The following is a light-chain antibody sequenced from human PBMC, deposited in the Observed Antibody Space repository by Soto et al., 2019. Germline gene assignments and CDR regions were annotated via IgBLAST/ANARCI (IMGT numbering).Light chain of an antibody. CDR1: ESVSRY. J-gene: IGKJ3*01. V-gene: IGKV3-20*01. CDR2: DAS. CDR3: QQYGSSLFT. Sequence: EVVLTQSPATLSLSPGESATLSCRASESVSRYLAWYQQRPGQAPRLLIYDASSRATGIPDRFSGSGSGTDFTLTISRLEPEDFAVYYCQQYGSSLFTFGPGTKVDIK.